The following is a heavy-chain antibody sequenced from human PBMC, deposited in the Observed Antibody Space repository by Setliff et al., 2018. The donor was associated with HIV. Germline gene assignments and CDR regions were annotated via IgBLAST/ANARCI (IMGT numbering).Heavy chain of an antibody. D-gene: IGHD3-16*02. Sequence: PSETLSLTCTVSGGSISSGSYYWSWLRQQTGKGLEWIGYIYYSGSTYYNPSLKSRVTISVDTSKNQFSLKLSSVTAADTAVYYCARGYPGSYYCYILVWGKGTTVTVSS. V-gene: IGHV4-31*03. CDR3: ARGYPGSYYCYILV. J-gene: IGHJ6*03. CDR1: GGSISSGSYY. CDR2: IYYSGST.